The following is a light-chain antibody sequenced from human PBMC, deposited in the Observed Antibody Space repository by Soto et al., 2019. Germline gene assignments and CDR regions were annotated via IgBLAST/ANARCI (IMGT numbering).Light chain of an antibody. CDR2: KAS. V-gene: IGKV1-5*03. Sequence: DIQLTQSPSSLSAVVGDRVTITCRASQNLNNWLAWYQQAPGTAPKLLIYKASVLASGVSSRFSGSGSGTEFTLTISSLQPEDFATYYCQQYNSYSEAFGQGTKVDIK. CDR3: QQYNSYSEA. J-gene: IGKJ1*01. CDR1: QNLNNW.